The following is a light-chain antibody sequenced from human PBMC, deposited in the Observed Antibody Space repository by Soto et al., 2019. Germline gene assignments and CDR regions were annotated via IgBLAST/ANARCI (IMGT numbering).Light chain of an antibody. Sequence: EIVLTQSPGTLSLSPGERATLSCRASQSVSSSYLTWCQQKPGQAPRLLIYGASTRATGIPDRFSGSGSGTDFSLTISRLEPEDFAVYYCLQFDISPLYTFGQGTKVDIK. CDR3: LQFDISPLYT. J-gene: IGKJ2*01. CDR2: GAS. V-gene: IGKV3-20*01. CDR1: QSVSSSY.